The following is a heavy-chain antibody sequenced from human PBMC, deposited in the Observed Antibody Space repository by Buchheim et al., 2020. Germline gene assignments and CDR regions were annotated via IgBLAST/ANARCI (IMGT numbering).Heavy chain of an antibody. CDR1: GFTFTSSA. V-gene: IGHV1-58*01. CDR2: IVVGSGNT. CDR3: AASLLRFLEWPY. D-gene: IGHD3-3*01. Sequence: QMQLVQSGPEVKKPGTSVKVSCKASGFTFTSSAVQWVRQTRGQRLEWIGWIVVGSGNTNYAQKFQERVTITRDISTSTPYMELSSLRSEDTAVYYCAASLLRFLEWPYWGQGTL. J-gene: IGHJ4*02.